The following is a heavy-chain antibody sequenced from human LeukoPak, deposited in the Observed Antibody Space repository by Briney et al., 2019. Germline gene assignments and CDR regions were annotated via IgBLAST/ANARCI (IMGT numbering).Heavy chain of an antibody. CDR3: ARDRVVATIEGFDY. D-gene: IGHD5-12*01. V-gene: IGHV1-18*04. Sequence: ASVKVSCKASGYTFTGYYMHWVRQAPGQGLEWMGWISAYNGNTNYAQKLQGRVTMTTDTSTSTAYMELRSLRSDDTAVYYCARDRVVATIEGFDYWGQGTLVTVSS. CDR1: GYTFTGYY. J-gene: IGHJ4*02. CDR2: ISAYNGNT.